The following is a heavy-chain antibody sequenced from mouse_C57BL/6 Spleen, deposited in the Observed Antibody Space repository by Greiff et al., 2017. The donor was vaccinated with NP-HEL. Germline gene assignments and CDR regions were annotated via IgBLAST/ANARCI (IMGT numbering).Heavy chain of an antibody. CDR2: IHPNSGST. CDR3: ASYYGSSYDWYFDV. V-gene: IGHV1-64*01. J-gene: IGHJ1*03. Sequence: VHLVESGAELVKPGASVKLSCKASGYTFTSYWMHWVKQRPGQGLEWIGMIHPNSGSTNYNEKFKSKATLTVDKSSSTAYMQLSSLTSEDSAVYYCASYYGSSYDWYFDVWGTGTTVTVSS. CDR1: GYTFTSYW. D-gene: IGHD1-1*01.